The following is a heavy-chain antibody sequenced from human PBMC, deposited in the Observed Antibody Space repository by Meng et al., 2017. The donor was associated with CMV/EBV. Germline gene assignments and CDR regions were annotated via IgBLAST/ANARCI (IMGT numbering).Heavy chain of an antibody. CDR2: IKQDGSEK. D-gene: IGHD4-17*01. V-gene: IGHV3-7*01. J-gene: IGHJ4*02. CDR3: ARYWYGDSVFDY. Sequence: GESLKISCAASGFTFSSYWMSWVRQAPGKGLEWVANIKQDGSEKYYVDSVKGRFTISRDNAKNSLYLQMNSLRAEDTAVYYCARYWYGDSVFDYWGQGTLVTSPQ. CDR1: GFTFSSYW.